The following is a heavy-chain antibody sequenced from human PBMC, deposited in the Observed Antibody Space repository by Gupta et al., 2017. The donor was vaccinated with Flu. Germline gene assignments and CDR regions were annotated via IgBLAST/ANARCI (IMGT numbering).Heavy chain of an antibody. V-gene: IGHV3-23*01. CDR3: AKDSRDYGDPLGHSDH. J-gene: IGHJ4*02. CDR2: ITGGGDAT. D-gene: IGHD4-17*01. CDR1: GFPFSDYA. Sequence: EVQLLESGGDLVQPGGSLRLSCVASGFPFSDYAINWVRQAPGKGLQWVSSITGGGDATYFADSVRGRFSIIRDKSKNTVFLEMNSLTAGDTAMYYCAKDSRDYGDPLGHSDHWGQGTMVIVSS.